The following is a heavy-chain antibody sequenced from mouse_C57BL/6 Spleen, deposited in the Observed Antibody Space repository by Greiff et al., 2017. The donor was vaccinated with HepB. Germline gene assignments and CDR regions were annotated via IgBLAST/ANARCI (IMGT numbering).Heavy chain of an antibody. V-gene: IGHV1-59*01. D-gene: IGHD2-4*01. CDR3: ARSEDYDWYFDV. CDR2: IDPSDSYT. Sequence: QVHVKQPGAELVRPGTSVKLSCKASGYTFTSYWMHWVKQRPGQGLEWIGVIDPSDSYTNYNQKFKGKATLTVDTSSSTAYMQLSSLTSEDSAVYYCARSEDYDWYFDVWGTGTTVTVSS. J-gene: IGHJ1*03. CDR1: GYTFTSYW.